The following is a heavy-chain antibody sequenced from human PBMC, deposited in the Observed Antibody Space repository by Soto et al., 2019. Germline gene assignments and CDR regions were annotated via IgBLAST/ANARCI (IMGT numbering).Heavy chain of an antibody. J-gene: IGHJ1*01. CDR1: GYTLTELS. Sequence: ASVKVSCKVSGYTLTELSMHWVRQAPGKGLEWMGGFDPEDGETIYAQKFQGRVTMTEDTSTDTAYMELSSLRSEVTAVYYCATGKNTYYYDSSGSRYFQHWGQGTLVTVSS. D-gene: IGHD3-22*01. CDR2: FDPEDGET. V-gene: IGHV1-24*01. CDR3: ATGKNTYYYDSSGSRYFQH.